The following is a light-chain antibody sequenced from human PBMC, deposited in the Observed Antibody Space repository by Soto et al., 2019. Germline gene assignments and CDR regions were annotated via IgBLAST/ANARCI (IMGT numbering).Light chain of an antibody. J-gene: IGLJ1*01. CDR3: SSYTSSSTSYV. V-gene: IGLV2-14*01. CDR2: DVS. Sequence: QSVLTQPAPVSGSPGQSITISCTGTSSDVGGYNYVSWYQQHPGKDPKLMIYDVSNRPSGVSNRFSGSKSGNTASLTISGLQAEDEADYYCSSYTSSSTSYVFGTGTKVTVL. CDR1: SSDVGGYNY.